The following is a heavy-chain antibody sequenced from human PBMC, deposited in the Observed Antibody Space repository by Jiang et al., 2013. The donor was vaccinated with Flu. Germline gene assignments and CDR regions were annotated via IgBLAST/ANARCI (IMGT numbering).Heavy chain of an antibody. Sequence: RQMPGKGLEWMGIIYPGDSDTRYSPSFQGQVTISADKSISTAYLQWSSLKASDTAMYYCARPAFGAVALVWGKGTTVTVSS. CDR2: IYPGDSDT. V-gene: IGHV5-51*01. D-gene: IGHD6-19*01. CDR3: ARPAFGAVALV. J-gene: IGHJ6*04.